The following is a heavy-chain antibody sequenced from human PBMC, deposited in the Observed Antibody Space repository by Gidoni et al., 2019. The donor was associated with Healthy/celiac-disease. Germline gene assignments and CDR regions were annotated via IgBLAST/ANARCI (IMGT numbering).Heavy chain of an antibody. CDR1: GYTFTGYY. CDR2: INPNSGGT. CDR3: AREYVGATTGYYYYGMDV. D-gene: IGHD1-26*01. V-gene: IGHV1-2*04. J-gene: IGHJ6*02. Sequence: QVQLVQSGAEVKKPGASVKVSCKASGYTFTGYYMHWVRQAPGQGLEWMGWINPNSGGTNYAQKFQGWVTMTRDTSISTAYMELSRLRSDDTAVYYCAREYVGATTGYYYYGMDVWGQGTTVTVSS.